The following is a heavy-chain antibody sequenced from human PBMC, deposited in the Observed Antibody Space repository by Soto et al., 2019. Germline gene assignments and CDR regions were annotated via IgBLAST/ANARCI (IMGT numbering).Heavy chain of an antibody. CDR2: IYHTGTT. J-gene: IGHJ4*02. V-gene: IGHV4-4*02. D-gene: IGHD1-1*01. CDR1: GGSISDNW. Sequence: QVQLQESGPGLVKPSGTLSLTCAVSGGSISDNWWSWVRQPPGKGLEWIGEIYHTGTTHYNPSLWSRVTISIDKSKNQFSLKLSSVTAADTAVYYCARHIPGPRTRGFDFWGQGTPVTVSS. CDR3: ARHIPGPRTRGFDF.